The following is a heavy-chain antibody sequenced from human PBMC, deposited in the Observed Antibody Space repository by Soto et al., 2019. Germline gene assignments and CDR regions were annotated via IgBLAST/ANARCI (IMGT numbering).Heavy chain of an antibody. J-gene: IGHJ4*02. Sequence: GGSLRLSCVVSGFTFSSYAMNWVRQAPGKGLEWVSAISGSGGSPYYSDSVKGRFTISRDNSKNTLDLQMNSRRAEDTAVYYCAKGAYGSGKNYFDYWGQGTLVTVSS. CDR3: AKGAYGSGKNYFDY. V-gene: IGHV3-23*01. CDR2: ISGSGGSP. D-gene: IGHD3-10*01. CDR1: GFTFSSYA.